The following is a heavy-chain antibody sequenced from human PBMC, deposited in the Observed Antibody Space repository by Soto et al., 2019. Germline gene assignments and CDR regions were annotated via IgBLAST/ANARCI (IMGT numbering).Heavy chain of an antibody. CDR2: FDPEDGET. J-gene: IGHJ3*02. CDR1: GYTLTELS. CDR3: ATDRGSVWPEHRLRYLDWWTFDI. V-gene: IGHV1-24*01. D-gene: IGHD3-9*01. Sequence: QVQLVQSGAEVKKPGASVKVSCKVSGYTLTELSMHWVRQAPGKGLEWMGGFDPEDGETIYAQKFQGRVTMTEDTPTDTAYMELSSLRSEDTAVYYCATDRGSVWPEHRLRYLDWWTFDIWGQGTMVTVSS.